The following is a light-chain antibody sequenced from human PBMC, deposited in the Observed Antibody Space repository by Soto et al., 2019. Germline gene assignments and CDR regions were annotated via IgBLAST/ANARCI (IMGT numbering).Light chain of an antibody. CDR3: QQYNSFSLIT. V-gene: IGKV1-33*01. J-gene: IGKJ5*01. CDR2: DAS. Sequence: DIKMNQSPSSLSGWVGDRVTTTVQARRDINNYLSWYQQKPGKAPKILIYDASNLETGVPSRFSGSGSVTEFTLTISNLQPDDFATYFCQQYNSFSLITFGQGTRLEIK. CDR1: RDINNY.